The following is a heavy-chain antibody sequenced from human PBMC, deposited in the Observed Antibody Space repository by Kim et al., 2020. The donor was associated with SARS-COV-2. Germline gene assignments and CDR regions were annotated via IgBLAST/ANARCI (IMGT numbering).Heavy chain of an antibody. CDR1: GGSISSGGYY. D-gene: IGHD6-19*01. J-gene: IGHJ6*03. Sequence: SETLSLTCTVSGGSISSGGYYWSWIRQHPGKGLEWIGYIYYSGSTYYNPSLKSRVTISVDTSKNQFSLKLSSVTAADTAVYYCARERLDSSFYYYYYMDVWGKGTTVTVSS. CDR3: ARERLDSSFYYYYYMDV. CDR2: IYYSGST. V-gene: IGHV4-31*03.